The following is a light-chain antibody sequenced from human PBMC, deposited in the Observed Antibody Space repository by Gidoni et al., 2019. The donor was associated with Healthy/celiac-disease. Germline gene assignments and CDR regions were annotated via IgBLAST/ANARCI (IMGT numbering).Light chain of an antibody. CDR2: SNN. CDR3: AAWDDSLNGPV. J-gene: IGLJ3*02. CDR1: NSNIGSNT. Sequence: SVLTQPPSAYGTPVHRVTISCSGSNSNIGSNTVNWYQQLPGTAPKLLIYSNNQRPSGVPDRFSGSKSGTSASLAISGLQSEDEADYYCAAWDDSLNGPVFGGGTKLTVL. V-gene: IGLV1-44*01.